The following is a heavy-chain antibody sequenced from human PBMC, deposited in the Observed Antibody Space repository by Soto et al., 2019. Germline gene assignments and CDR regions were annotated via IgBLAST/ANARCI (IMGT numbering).Heavy chain of an antibody. J-gene: IGHJ6*02. Sequence: ASVKVSCKVSAYTLTELSMHWVRQAPGKGLEWMGGFDPEDGETIYAQKFQGRVTMTEDTSTDTAYMELSSLRSEDTAVYYCATERIVGAKNGMDVWGQGTTVTVSS. CDR1: AYTLTELS. D-gene: IGHD1-26*01. CDR2: FDPEDGET. CDR3: ATERIVGAKNGMDV. V-gene: IGHV1-24*01.